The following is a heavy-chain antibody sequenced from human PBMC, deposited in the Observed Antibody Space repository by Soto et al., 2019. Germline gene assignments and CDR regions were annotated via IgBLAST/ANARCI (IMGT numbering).Heavy chain of an antibody. V-gene: IGHV4-34*01. CDR1: GGSFSGYY. CDR2: INHSGST. J-gene: IGHJ4*02. CDR3: ARGVIVVVVAATSHFAY. Sequence: SETLSLTCAVYGGSFSGYYWSWIRQPPGKGLEWIGEINHSGSTNYNPSLKSRVTISVDTSKNQFSLKLSSVTAADTAVYYCARGVIVVVVAATSHFAYWGKGPLVTVSS. D-gene: IGHD2-15*01.